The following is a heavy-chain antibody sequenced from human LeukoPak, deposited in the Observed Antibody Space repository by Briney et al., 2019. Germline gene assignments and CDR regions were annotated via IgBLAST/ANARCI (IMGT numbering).Heavy chain of an antibody. J-gene: IGHJ4*02. V-gene: IGHV3-23*01. CDR1: GFTFSSYA. D-gene: IGHD5-18*01. CDR2: ISGSGGST. CDR3: AKARGYSYGFSADY. Sequence: GGSLRLSCAASGFTFSSYAMSWVRQAPGKGLEWVSAISGSGGSTYYADSVKGRFTISRDNSKNTLYLQMNSLRAEDTAVYYCAKARGYSYGFSADYWGQGTLVNVSS.